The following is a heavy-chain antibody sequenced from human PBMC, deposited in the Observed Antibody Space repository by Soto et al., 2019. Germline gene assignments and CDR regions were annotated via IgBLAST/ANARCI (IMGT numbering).Heavy chain of an antibody. Sequence: QVQLVQSGVEVKKPGASVKVSCKASGYTFTRYGITWVRQAPGQGLEWMGWISAHNGNTKYAEKFQGRVTMTTDTSTKTAAMELRSLSSGDTAVYYFARQQQWLLQVTNWFDPWGQGTLLSVSS. CDR1: GYTFTRYG. CDR3: ARQQQWLLQVTNWFDP. V-gene: IGHV1-18*01. CDR2: ISAHNGNT. J-gene: IGHJ5*02. D-gene: IGHD6-19*01.